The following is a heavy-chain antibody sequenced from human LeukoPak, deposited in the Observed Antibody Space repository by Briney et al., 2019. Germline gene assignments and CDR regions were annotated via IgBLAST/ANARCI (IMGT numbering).Heavy chain of an antibody. J-gene: IGHJ5*02. CDR2: IYSGGST. Sequence: GGSLRLSCAASGFTVSSNYMSWVRQAPGKGLEWVSVIYSGGSTYYADSVKGRFTISRDNSKNTLYLQMNSLRAEDTAVYYCAKDPTPWGDRYNWFDPWGQGTLVTVSS. D-gene: IGHD3-10*01. CDR3: AKDPTPWGDRYNWFDP. CDR1: GFTVSSNY. V-gene: IGHV3-53*01.